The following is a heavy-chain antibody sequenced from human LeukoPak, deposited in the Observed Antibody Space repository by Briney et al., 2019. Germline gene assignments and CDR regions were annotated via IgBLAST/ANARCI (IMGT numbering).Heavy chain of an antibody. J-gene: IGHJ6*03. D-gene: IGHD1-1*01. V-gene: IGHV1-2*02. CDR1: GYTFTGYY. CDR2: INPNSGGT. Sequence: ASVKVSCKASGYTFTGYYMHWVRQAPGQGLEWMGWINPNSGGTNYAQKFQGRVTMTRDTSISTAYMELSRLRSDDTAVYYCARDGVGGVAKLERGYYYYYMDVWGKGTTVTVSS. CDR3: ARDGVGGVAKLERGYYYYYMDV.